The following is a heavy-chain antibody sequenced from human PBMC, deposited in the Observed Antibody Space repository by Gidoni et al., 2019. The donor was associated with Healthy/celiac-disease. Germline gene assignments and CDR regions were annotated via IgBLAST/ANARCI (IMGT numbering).Heavy chain of an antibody. Sequence: QVQLQESGPGLVTPSQTLSLTCTFSGGSLSRGDYYWSWIRQHPGKGLEWIGYIYHSGSTYYNPSLKRRVTISVDTSKNQFSLKLRSVTAADTAVYYCAREGIAARPDYWGQGTLVTVSS. J-gene: IGHJ4*02. CDR1: GGSLSRGDYY. CDR3: AREGIAARPDY. D-gene: IGHD6-6*01. CDR2: IYHSGST. V-gene: IGHV4-31*03.